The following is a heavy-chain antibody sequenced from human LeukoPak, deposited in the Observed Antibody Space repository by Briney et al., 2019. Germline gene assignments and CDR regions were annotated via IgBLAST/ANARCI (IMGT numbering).Heavy chain of an antibody. CDR1: GGSVTSTNW. Sequence: SETLSLTCGVSGGSVTSTNWWTWVRQPPGKGLEWIGEVHLDGRTNYNPSLKSRLTMSVDLSENHVSLKLTSVTAADTAVYYCTRHLPPDIHIDIWGQGTLVTVSS. J-gene: IGHJ3*02. CDR3: TRHLPPDIHIDI. V-gene: IGHV4-4*02. CDR2: VHLDGRT.